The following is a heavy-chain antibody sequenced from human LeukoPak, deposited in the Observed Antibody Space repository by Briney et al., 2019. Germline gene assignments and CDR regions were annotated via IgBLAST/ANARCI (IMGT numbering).Heavy chain of an antibody. V-gene: IGHV3-48*03. J-gene: IGHJ4*02. CDR2: VSANGDTI. Sequence: GGSLRHSRAASGFTFSTYEVDWVRQAPGMGLEWISYVSANGDTIYYADSVRGRFTISRDNAKNSLYLQMNSLRAEDTARYYCVSVDGGLGDDWGQGTLVTVAS. D-gene: IGHD3-10*01. CDR3: VSVDGGLGDD. CDR1: GFTFSTYE.